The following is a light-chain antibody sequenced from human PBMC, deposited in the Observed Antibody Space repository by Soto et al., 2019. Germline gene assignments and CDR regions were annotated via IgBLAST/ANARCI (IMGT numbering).Light chain of an antibody. V-gene: IGLV2-23*01. J-gene: IGLJ1*01. CDR1: SSDVGSHNL. CDR2: EGT. CDR3: CSYAGSSIYV. Sequence: QSALTQPASVSGSPGQSITISCTGTSSDVGSHNLVSWYQQYPGKAPKLMIYEGTKRPSGVSNRFSGSKSGNTASLTISGLQAEDESDYYCCSYAGSSIYVFGTGTKVTVL.